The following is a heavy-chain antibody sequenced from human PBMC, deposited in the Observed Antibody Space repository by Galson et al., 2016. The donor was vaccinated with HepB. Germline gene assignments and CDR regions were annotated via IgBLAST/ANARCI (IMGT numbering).Heavy chain of an antibody. CDR1: GYTFTGHY. Sequence: SVKVSCKASGYTFTGHYIHWVRQAPGQGLQWVGSINPNRGGTNFAQEFHGRVTMTGDTSISTVYMELSRLRSDDTAVYYCAGDPGYGGSFLDYWGQGTHVSVSA. CDR3: AGDPGYGGSFLDY. J-gene: IGHJ4*02. CDR2: INPNRGGT. V-gene: IGHV1-2*02. D-gene: IGHD4-23*01.